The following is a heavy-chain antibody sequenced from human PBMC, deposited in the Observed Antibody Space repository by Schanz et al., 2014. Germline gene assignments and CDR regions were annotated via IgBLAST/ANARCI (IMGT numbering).Heavy chain of an antibody. J-gene: IGHJ4*02. Sequence: QVQLVQSGAEVKKPGSSVKVSCKSSGGTFSSYTISWVRQAPGQGPEWMGRIIPILGIGNDAQKFQGRLTITADKSTSTAYMELSSLRSEDTAMYYCARDYYDSSGYYYCDYWGQGTLVTVSS. CDR2: IIPILGIG. CDR1: GGTFSSYT. V-gene: IGHV1-69*08. D-gene: IGHD3-22*01. CDR3: ARDYYDSSGYYYCDY.